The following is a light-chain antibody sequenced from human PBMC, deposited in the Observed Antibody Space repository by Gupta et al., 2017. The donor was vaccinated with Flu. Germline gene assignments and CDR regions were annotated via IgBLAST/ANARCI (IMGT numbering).Light chain of an antibody. V-gene: IGLV3-1*01. J-gene: IGLJ2*01. CDR3: QAWDSTTVL. Sequence: SPGQTASITCSGDKLGEHFTSWYQQRPGQFPALVIYQDIRRPSGIPERFSGSNSGNTATLTISGTQAMDEADYYCQAWDSTTVLFGGGTKLTVL. CDR1: KLGEHF. CDR2: QDI.